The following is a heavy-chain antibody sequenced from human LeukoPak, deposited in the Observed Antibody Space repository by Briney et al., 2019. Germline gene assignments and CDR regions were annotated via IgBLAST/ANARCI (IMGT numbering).Heavy chain of an antibody. V-gene: IGHV4-39*01. CDR3: ARPTGGGGSCFDY. Sequence: SETLSLTCTVSGGSISSSSYYWGWIRQPPGKGLEWIGSIYYSGSTYYNPSLKSRVTISVDASKNQFSLKLSSVTAADTAVYYCARPTGGGGSCFDYWGQGTLVTVSS. CDR2: IYYSGST. J-gene: IGHJ4*02. CDR1: GGSISSSSYY. D-gene: IGHD2-15*01.